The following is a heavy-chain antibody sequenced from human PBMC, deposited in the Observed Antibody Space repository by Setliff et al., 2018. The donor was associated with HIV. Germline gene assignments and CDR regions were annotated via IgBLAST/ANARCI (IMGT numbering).Heavy chain of an antibody. CDR3: AREDGSNSHDTFEI. CDR1: GGSISNDY. D-gene: IGHD1-1*01. J-gene: IGHJ3*02. Sequence: PEETLSLTCTVSGGSISNDYWHWIRQSPGRGLEWIGYIYYTGSTNYNPSLKSRVAMSVDSSNHQFSLKLTSVTPADTAIYYCAREDGSNSHDTFEIWGQGILVTVSS. CDR2: IYYTGST. V-gene: IGHV4-59*01.